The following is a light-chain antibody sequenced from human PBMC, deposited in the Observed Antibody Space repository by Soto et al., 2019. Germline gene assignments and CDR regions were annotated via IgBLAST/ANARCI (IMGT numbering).Light chain of an antibody. Sequence: SVLTQPASVSGSPGQSITISCTGSSSDVGGYNYVSWYQQHPGKAPKLMIYEVSNRPSGVSNRFSGSKSGNTASLTISGLQAEDEADYYCSSYTSSSTLWVFGGGTKVT. CDR2: EVS. J-gene: IGLJ3*02. CDR3: SSYTSSSTLWV. V-gene: IGLV2-14*01. CDR1: SSDVGGYNY.